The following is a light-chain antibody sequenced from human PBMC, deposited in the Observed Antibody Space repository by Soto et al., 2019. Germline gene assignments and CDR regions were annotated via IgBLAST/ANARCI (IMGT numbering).Light chain of an antibody. CDR2: KAS. CDR3: QPYKSYSRT. CDR1: QSISSW. V-gene: IGKV1-5*03. Sequence: DIQMTQSPSTLSASVGDRVTITCRASQSISSWLAWYQQKPGKAPKLLIYKASSLESGVPSRFSGSGSGTGFPLTISSLQPDDFATYYCQPYKSYSRTFGQGTKVEIK. J-gene: IGKJ1*01.